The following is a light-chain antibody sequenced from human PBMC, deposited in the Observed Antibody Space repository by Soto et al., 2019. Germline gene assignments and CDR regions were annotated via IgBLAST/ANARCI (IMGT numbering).Light chain of an antibody. J-gene: IGLJ1*01. Sequence: QSVLTQPPSASGSPGQSVTISCTGTSSDVGGYNYVSWYQQHPGKAPKLMIYEVSKRPSGVPDRFSGSKSGNTASLTVSGLQAKDEADYYCTSYAGSNNFFYVFGTGTKLTVL. V-gene: IGLV2-8*01. CDR1: SSDVGGYNY. CDR3: TSYAGSNNFFYV. CDR2: EVS.